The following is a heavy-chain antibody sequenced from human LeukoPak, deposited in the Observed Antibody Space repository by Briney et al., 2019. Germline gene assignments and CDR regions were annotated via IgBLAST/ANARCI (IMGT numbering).Heavy chain of an antibody. D-gene: IGHD6-13*01. Sequence: SETLSLTCDGSGASISGYYRSWIRQPPGKGLEWIGYIYYSGSTLYNPSLESRVTIGTDTSKNQFSLKLTSVTAADTAVYYCASGPYPAAGTDHQFDYWGQGTLVTVSS. J-gene: IGHJ4*02. CDR1: GASISGYY. V-gene: IGHV4-59*01. CDR3: ASGPYPAAGTDHQFDY. CDR2: IYYSGST.